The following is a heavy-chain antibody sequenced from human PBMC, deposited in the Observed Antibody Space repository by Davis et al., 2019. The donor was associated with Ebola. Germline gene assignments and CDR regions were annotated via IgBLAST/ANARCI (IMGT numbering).Heavy chain of an antibody. CDR1: GYTFTSYD. D-gene: IGHD1-14*01. Sequence: AASVKVSCKASGYTFTSYDINWVRQATGQGLEWMGWMNPNSGNTGYAQKFQGRITMTRNLSTSTAYMELSSLRSEDQAVYYCGSRVGTKSGFDYWGQGSLVTVSS. V-gene: IGHV1-8*02. CDR3: GSRVGTKSGFDY. J-gene: IGHJ4*02. CDR2: MNPNSGNT.